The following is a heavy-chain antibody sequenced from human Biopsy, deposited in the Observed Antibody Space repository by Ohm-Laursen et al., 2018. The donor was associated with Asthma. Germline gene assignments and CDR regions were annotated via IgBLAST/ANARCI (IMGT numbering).Heavy chain of an antibody. J-gene: IGHJ4*02. V-gene: IGHV1-69*13. CDR1: GGTFNTYV. CDR2: INFVFGTT. Sequence: SVKVSCKSLGGTFNTYVIGWVRQAPGQGLEWMGGINFVFGTTTYPQKFQDRATINADDSTSTVYMELSSLRSEDTAVYYCARKAGSCISRTCYSLDFWGQGTLVTVSS. CDR3: ARKAGSCISRTCYSLDF. D-gene: IGHD2-2*01.